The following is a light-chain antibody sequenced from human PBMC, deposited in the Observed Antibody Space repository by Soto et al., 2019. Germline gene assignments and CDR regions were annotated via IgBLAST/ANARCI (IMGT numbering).Light chain of an antibody. Sequence: QSALTQPASVSGSPGQSITISCTGTSSDVGSNNLVSWYQQHPGKAPKLMIYKGSKRPSGVSNRFSGSKSGNTASLTISGLQAEDEADYYCCSYAGSSTFVVFGGGTKLTVL. CDR3: CSYAGSSTFVV. CDR2: KGS. CDR1: SSDVGSNNL. V-gene: IGLV2-23*03. J-gene: IGLJ2*01.